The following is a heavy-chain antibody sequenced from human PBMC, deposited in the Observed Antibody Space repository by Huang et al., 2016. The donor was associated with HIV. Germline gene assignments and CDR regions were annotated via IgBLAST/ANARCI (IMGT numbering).Heavy chain of an antibody. CDR1: GGSFRNFA. V-gene: IGHV1-69*01. J-gene: IGHJ4*02. CDR2: IIPIRGTA. Sequence: QVQLVQSGAEVKKPGSSVKVSCKASGGSFRNFAIGWVRQAPGQGLEWMGGIIPIRGTANYAQKFQGRVTIIADDSTSTAYMELSSLRSEDTAVYYCATVDYYDTSGPQRGYFDNWGQGTLVTVSS. CDR3: ATVDYYDTSGPQRGYFDN. D-gene: IGHD3-22*01.